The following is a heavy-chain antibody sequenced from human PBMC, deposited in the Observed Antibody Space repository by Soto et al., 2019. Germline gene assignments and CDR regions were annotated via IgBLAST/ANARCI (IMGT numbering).Heavy chain of an antibody. CDR3: VRDGRSPDIDFDS. D-gene: IGHD1-1*01. Sequence: PGGSLRLSCAASGFTFSSYAMSWVRKAPGKGLGWVSAISGSGGSTYYADSVKGRFTLSRDNAKTTVYLQMNSLRAEDTAMYYCVRDGRSPDIDFDSWGQGTLVTVSS. CDR1: GFTFSSYA. CDR2: ISGSGGST. V-gene: IGHV3-23*01. J-gene: IGHJ4*02.